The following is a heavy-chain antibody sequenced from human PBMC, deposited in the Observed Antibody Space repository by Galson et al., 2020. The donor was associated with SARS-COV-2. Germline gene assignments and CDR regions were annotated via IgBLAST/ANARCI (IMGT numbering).Heavy chain of an antibody. CDR1: GDSISSSEAY. D-gene: IGHD6-6*01. Sequence: SETLSLTCTVSGDSISSSEAYWGWIRQPPGKGLEWIGSVYYIGSTYYNPSLKTRVTISIDTSKNQFSLKMNSVTAADTAVFFCARHVGQIAARSRWFDPWGQGTLVTVSS. CDR2: VYYIGST. CDR3: ARHVGQIAARSRWFDP. V-gene: IGHV4-39*01. J-gene: IGHJ5*02.